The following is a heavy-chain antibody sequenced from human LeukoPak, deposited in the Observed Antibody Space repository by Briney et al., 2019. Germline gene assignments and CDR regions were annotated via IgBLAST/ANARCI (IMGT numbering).Heavy chain of an antibody. CDR3: AKEAVSTVTTYAPEFDY. Sequence: PGGSLRLSCAASGFTFSSYAMHWVRQAPGKGLEWVAVISYDGSNKYYADSVKGRFTISRDNSKNTLYLQMNSLRAEDTAVYYCAKEAVSTVTTYAPEFDYWGQGTLVTVSS. CDR1: GFTFSSYA. CDR2: ISYDGSNK. D-gene: IGHD4-17*01. V-gene: IGHV3-30-3*01. J-gene: IGHJ4*02.